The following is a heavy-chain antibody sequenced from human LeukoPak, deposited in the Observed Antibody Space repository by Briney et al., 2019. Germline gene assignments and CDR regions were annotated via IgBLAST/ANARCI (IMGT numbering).Heavy chain of an antibody. CDR3: AKDFHSSGWFRYYFDY. CDR2: IGGSGGST. J-gene: IGHJ4*02. V-gene: IGHV3-23*01. Sequence: PGGSLRLSCAASGFTFSSYAMSWVRQVPGKGREWVSAIGGSGGSTYYADSVKGRFTISRDNSKNTLYLQMNSLRAEDTAVYYCAKDFHSSGWFRYYFDYWGQGTLVTVSS. D-gene: IGHD6-19*01. CDR1: GFTFSSYA.